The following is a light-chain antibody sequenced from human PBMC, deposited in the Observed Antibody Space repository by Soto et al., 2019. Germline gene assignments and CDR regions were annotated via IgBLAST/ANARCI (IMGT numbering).Light chain of an antibody. J-gene: IGKJ5*01. Sequence: TQSPGAVAVSPGEVATLHCRASQSVRDNLAWYQQKPGQAPRLLTYRASIRATGVPARFSGSGSGTDFTLTISRLEPEDFAVYYCQQYGSSPITFGQGTRPEI. CDR3: QQYGSSPIT. V-gene: IGKV3-20*01. CDR2: RAS. CDR1: QSVRDN.